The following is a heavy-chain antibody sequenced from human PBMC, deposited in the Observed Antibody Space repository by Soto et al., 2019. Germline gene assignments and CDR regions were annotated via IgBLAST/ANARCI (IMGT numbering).Heavy chain of an antibody. J-gene: IGHJ4*02. D-gene: IGHD3-10*01. V-gene: IGHV3-48*02. Sequence: AGGSLRLSCAASGFPFNNFAMHWVRQAPGKGLEWVSYIGTTSGNIYYADSLKGRFTISRDNAKNSLYLQMDGLRDEDTAVYYCARQTWDYYSSNFDYWGLGTLVTVSS. CDR3: ARQTWDYYSSNFDY. CDR1: GFPFNNFA. CDR2: IGTTSGNI.